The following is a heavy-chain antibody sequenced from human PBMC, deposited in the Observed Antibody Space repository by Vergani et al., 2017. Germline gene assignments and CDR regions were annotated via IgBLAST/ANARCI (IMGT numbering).Heavy chain of an antibody. J-gene: IGHJ5*02. CDR3: TRRGGIDRPVRGVIITGLIFDP. CDR2: IRSKANSYAT. V-gene: IGHV3-73*02. Sequence: EVQLVESGGGLVQPGGSLKLSCAASGFTFSGSAMHWVRQASGKGLEWVGRIRSKANSYATAYAASVKGRFTISRDDSKNTAYLQMNSLKTEDTAVYYFTRRGGIDRPVRGVIITGLIFDPWGQGTLVTVSS. D-gene: IGHD3-10*01. CDR1: GFTFSGSA.